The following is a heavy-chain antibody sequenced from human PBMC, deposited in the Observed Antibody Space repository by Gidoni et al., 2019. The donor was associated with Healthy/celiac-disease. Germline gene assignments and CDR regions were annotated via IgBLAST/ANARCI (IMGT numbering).Heavy chain of an antibody. CDR1: GYTFTSYA. CDR2: INAGNGNT. J-gene: IGHJ4*02. CDR3: ALSPIFGVVIIGGSFDY. V-gene: IGHV1-3*01. Sequence: QVQLVQSGAEVKKPGASVKVSCKASGYTFTSYAMHWVRQAPGQRLEWMGWINAGNGNTKYSQKFQGRVPITRYTSASTAYMELSSLRSEDTAVYYCALSPIFGVVIIGGSFDYWGQGTLVTVSS. D-gene: IGHD3-3*01.